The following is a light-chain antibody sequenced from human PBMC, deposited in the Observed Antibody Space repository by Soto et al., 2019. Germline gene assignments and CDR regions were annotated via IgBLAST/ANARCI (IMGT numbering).Light chain of an antibody. V-gene: IGKV3-15*01. J-gene: IGKJ1*01. CDR1: QSVSSN. Sequence: EIVMTQSPATLSVSPGERATLSCRASQSVSSNLAWYQQKPGQAPRLLIYGASTRATGIPARFSGSGSGTEFTLTISSMQYEDFAVYYCQQYNKLPPWTFGQGTKEEIK. CDR2: GAS. CDR3: QQYNKLPPWT.